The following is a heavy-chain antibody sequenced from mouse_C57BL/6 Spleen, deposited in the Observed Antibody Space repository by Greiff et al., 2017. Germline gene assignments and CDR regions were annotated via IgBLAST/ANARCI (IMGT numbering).Heavy chain of an antibody. V-gene: IGHV5-12*01. J-gene: IGHJ1*03. D-gene: IGHD1-1*01. CDR3: ARHDYYGSSYGYWYFDV. CDR2: ISNGGGST. Sequence: EVKLMESGGGLVQPGGSLKLSCAASGFTFSDYYMYWVRQTPEKRLEWVAYISNGGGSTYYPDTVKGRFTISRDNAKNTLYLQMSRLKSEDTAMYYCARHDYYGSSYGYWYFDVWGTGTTVTVSS. CDR1: GFTFSDYY.